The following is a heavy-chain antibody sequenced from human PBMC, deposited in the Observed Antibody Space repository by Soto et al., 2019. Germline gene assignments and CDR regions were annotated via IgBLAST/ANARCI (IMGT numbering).Heavy chain of an antibody. J-gene: IGHJ3*02. CDR1: GYTFTSYG. D-gene: IGHD2-8*01. Sequence: ASVKVSCKASGYTFTSYGISWVRQAPGQGLEWMGWISAYNGNTNYAQKLQGRVTMATDTSTSTAYMELRSLRSDDTAVYYCARAKGYCTNGVCQNGAFDIWGQGTMVTV. CDR2: ISAYNGNT. CDR3: ARAKGYCTNGVCQNGAFDI. V-gene: IGHV1-18*01.